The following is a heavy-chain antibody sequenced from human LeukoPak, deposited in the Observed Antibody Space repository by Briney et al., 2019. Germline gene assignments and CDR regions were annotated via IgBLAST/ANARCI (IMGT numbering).Heavy chain of an antibody. V-gene: IGHV4-59*12. J-gene: IGHJ6*02. CDR3: ARGKGDYVWGSYRFSSYYYGMDV. CDR1: GGSISSYY. CDR2: IYYSGST. Sequence: SSETLSLTCTVSGGSISSYYWSWIRQPPGKGLEWIGYIYYSGSTNYNPSLKSRVTISVDTSKNQFPLKLSSVTAADTAVYYCARGKGDYVWGSYRFSSYYYGMDVWGQGTTVTVSS. D-gene: IGHD3-16*02.